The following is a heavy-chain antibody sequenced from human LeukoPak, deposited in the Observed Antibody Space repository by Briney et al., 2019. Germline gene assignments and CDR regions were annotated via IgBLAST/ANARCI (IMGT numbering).Heavy chain of an antibody. CDR1: GGSISSYY. CDR3: ARGGPTIAARRTFDC. J-gene: IGHJ4*02. Sequence: SETLSLTCTVSGGSISSYYWSWIRQPPGKGLEWIGHIYSSRSTNYKPSLKSRVTMSIDTSKNQFSLKLTSVTAGYTAVYYRARGGPTIAARRTFDCWGQGTLVTVSS. D-gene: IGHD6-6*01. V-gene: IGHV4-59*01. CDR2: IYSSRST.